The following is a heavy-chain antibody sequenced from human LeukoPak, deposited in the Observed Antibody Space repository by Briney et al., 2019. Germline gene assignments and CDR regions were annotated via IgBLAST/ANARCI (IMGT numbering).Heavy chain of an antibody. CDR2: IYYSGST. Sequence: SETLSLTCTVSGGSISSYYWSWIRQPPGKGLEWIGYIYYSGSTNYNPSLKSRVTISVDTSKNQFSLKLSSVTAADTAVYYCASRGRELDFDYWGQGTLVTVSS. CDR3: ASRGRELDFDY. D-gene: IGHD1-26*01. CDR1: GGSISSYY. V-gene: IGHV4-59*01. J-gene: IGHJ4*02.